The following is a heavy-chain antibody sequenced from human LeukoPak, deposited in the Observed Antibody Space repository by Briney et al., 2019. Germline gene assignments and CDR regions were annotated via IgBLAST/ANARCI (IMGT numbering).Heavy chain of an antibody. Sequence: GRSLRLSCAASGFTLSSYGMHWVRQAPGKGLEWVAVISYDGSNKYYADSVKGRFTISRDNSKNTLYLQMNSLRAEDTAVYYCAKVFSVGMDVWGKGTTVTVSS. V-gene: IGHV3-30*18. J-gene: IGHJ6*04. D-gene: IGHD3-10*01. CDR1: GFTLSSYG. CDR3: AKVFSVGMDV. CDR2: ISYDGSNK.